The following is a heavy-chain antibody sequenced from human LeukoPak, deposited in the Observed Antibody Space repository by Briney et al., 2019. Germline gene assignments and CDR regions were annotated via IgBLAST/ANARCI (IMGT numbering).Heavy chain of an antibody. CDR3: ARLRRDHVFDY. V-gene: IGHV5-10-1*01. CDR2: IDPSDSYT. J-gene: IGHJ4*02. CDR1: GYHFKSYW. D-gene: IGHD1-14*01. Sequence: GASLQISCKGSGYHFKSYWISWGRQMPGKGREGMGRIDPSDSYTNYSPSFQRHVTISADKSISTAYLQWSSLKASDTAMYYCARLRRDHVFDYWGQGTLVTVSS.